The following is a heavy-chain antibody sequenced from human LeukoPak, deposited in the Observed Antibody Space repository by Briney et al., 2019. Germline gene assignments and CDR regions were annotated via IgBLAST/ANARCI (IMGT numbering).Heavy chain of an antibody. Sequence: PGGSLRLSCAASGFTFSDYYMSWIRQAPGKGLEWVSYISSRGSDIYYADSVKGRFTISRDNAKKLLYLQVNSLRVEDTAVYYCARDYGSGNYPDAFDIWGQGTMVTVSS. CDR2: ISSRGSDI. V-gene: IGHV3-11*04. CDR1: GFTFSDYY. CDR3: ARDYGSGNYPDAFDI. J-gene: IGHJ3*02. D-gene: IGHD1-26*01.